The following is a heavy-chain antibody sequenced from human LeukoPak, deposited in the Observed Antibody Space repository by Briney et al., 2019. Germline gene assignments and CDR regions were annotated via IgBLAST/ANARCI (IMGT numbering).Heavy chain of an antibody. J-gene: IGHJ6*03. V-gene: IGHV3-21*06. D-gene: IGHD5-18*01. CDR1: GFAFSTYS. CDR2: ISSTSACI. Sequence: GGSLRLSCAASGFAFSTYSMIWVRQGPGKGLEWVSSISSTSACIYYADSLKGRFTISRDNAKNSLYLQTNSLGAEDTAVYYCARGGYSHGRYYYYMDVWGIGTAVTVSS. CDR3: ARGGYSHGRYYYYMDV.